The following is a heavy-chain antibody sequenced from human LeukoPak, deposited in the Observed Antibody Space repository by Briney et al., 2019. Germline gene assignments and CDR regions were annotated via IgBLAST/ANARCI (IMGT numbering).Heavy chain of an antibody. CDR1: GYTFTSYG. CDR2: ISAYNGNT. V-gene: IGHV1-18*01. J-gene: IGHJ4*02. CDR3: ARAKGPGFGELGNRYFDY. D-gene: IGHD3-10*01. Sequence: GASVKVSCKASGYTFTSYGISWVRQAPGQGLEWMGWISAYNGNTNYAQKLQGRVTMTTDTSTSTAYMELRSLRSDDTAVDYCARAKGPGFGELGNRYFDYWGQGTLVTVSS.